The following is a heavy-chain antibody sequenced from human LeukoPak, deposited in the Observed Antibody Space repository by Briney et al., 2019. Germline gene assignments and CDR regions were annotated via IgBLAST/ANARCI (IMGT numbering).Heavy chain of an antibody. D-gene: IGHD6-13*01. J-gene: IGHJ4*02. Sequence: ASVKVSCKASGYTFTNFGISWVRQAPGQGLEWMGWISAYNGNTDYAQKFQDRVTMTTDTSTSTAYMELRSLRSDDTAVYYCARVYSSSWSPADYFDYWGQGTLVTVSS. CDR1: GYTFTNFG. CDR2: ISAYNGNT. V-gene: IGHV1-18*01. CDR3: ARVYSSSWSPADYFDY.